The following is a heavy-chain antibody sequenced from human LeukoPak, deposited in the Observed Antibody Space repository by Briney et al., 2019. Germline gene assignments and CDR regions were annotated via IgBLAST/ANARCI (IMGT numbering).Heavy chain of an antibody. J-gene: IGHJ4*02. CDR2: ISGSGGST. CDR3: AKAYDSSGYYRLRTNHYFDY. V-gene: IGHV3-23*01. D-gene: IGHD3-22*01. Sequence: GGSLRLSCAASGFTFDDYGMSWVRQAPGKGLEWVSAISGSGGSTYYADSVNGRFTVSRDNSKNTLYLQMNSLRAEDTAVYYCAKAYDSSGYYRLRTNHYFDYWGQGTLVTVSS. CDR1: GFTFDDYG.